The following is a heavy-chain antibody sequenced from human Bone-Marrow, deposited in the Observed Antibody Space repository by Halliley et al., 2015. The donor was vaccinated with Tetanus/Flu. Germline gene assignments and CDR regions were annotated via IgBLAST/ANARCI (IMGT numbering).Heavy chain of an antibody. V-gene: IGHV4-59*08. D-gene: IGHD2-15*01. CDR1: GGSISSYY. Sequence: TLSLTCTVSGGSISSYYWSWIRQPPGKGLEWIGYIYYSGSTNYTPSLKSRVTISVDTSKNQFSLKLSSVTAADTAVYYCARHIDLAATGVDVWGQGTTVTVSS. CDR2: IYYSGST. J-gene: IGHJ6*02. CDR3: ARHIDLAATGVDV.